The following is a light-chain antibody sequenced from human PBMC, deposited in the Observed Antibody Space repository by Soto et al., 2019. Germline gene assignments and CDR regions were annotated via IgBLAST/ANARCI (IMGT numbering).Light chain of an antibody. CDR2: GAS. V-gene: IGKV3-20*01. CDR1: QSVSNNY. Sequence: EIVLTQSPGTLSLSPGERATFSCRTSQSVSNNYLAWYQQKPGQAPRLLIYGASSRATGIPDRFSGSGSGTDFTLSISRLDHEDFAVYYCQQYSSLWTFGQGTKGDIK. J-gene: IGKJ1*01. CDR3: QQYSSLWT.